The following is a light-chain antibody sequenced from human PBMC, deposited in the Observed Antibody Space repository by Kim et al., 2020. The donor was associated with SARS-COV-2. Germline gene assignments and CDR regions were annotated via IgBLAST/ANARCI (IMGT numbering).Light chain of an antibody. Sequence: DNQMTQSPSALSASVGDRVTITCRASQSISSWLAWYQEKPGKAPKDLIYDASTLESGVPSRFSGSGSGTEFTLTISSLQPDDFATYYCQQYRSYPLTFGGGTKV. CDR3: QQYRSYPLT. CDR1: QSISSW. V-gene: IGKV1-5*01. CDR2: DAS. J-gene: IGKJ4*01.